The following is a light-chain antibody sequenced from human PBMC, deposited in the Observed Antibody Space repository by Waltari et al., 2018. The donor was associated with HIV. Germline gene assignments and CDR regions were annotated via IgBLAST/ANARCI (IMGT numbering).Light chain of an antibody. V-gene: IGLV1-47*01. CDR1: SSNIGSNY. CDR2: RNN. Sequence: QSVLTQPPSASGTPGQRVTISCSGSSSNIGSNYVYWYQQVPGTAPKLLLYRNNQRPSGVPDRFSGSKSVTSASLAISGLRSEDEADYYCASWDASLSGHYVFGPGTRVTVL. J-gene: IGLJ1*01. CDR3: ASWDASLSGHYV.